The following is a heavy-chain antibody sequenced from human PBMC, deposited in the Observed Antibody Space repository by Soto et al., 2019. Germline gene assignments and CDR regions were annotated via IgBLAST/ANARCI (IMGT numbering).Heavy chain of an antibody. CDR2: IYYSGST. CDR3: ARGSYDSSGYYFRKPPYYFDY. CDR1: GGSISSSSYY. D-gene: IGHD3-22*01. J-gene: IGHJ4*02. Sequence: SETLSLTCTVSGGSISSSSYYWGWIRQPPGKGLEWIGSIYYSGSTYYNPSLKSRVTISVDTSKNQFSLKLSSVTAADTAVYYCARGSYDSSGYYFRKPPYYFDYWGQGTLVTVSS. V-gene: IGHV4-39*01.